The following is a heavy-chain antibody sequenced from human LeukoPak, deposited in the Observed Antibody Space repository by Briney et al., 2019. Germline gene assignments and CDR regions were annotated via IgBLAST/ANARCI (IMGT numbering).Heavy chain of an antibody. CDR1: GGSISTYY. CDR3: ARSGYYDSSS. Sequence: PSETLSLTCTVSGGSISTYYWSWIRQPPGKGLEWIGYIYYTGSTQYNTSLKSRVNISLDTSKNQFSLELSSVTAADTAVYYCARSGYYDSSSWGQGTLVTVSS. V-gene: IGHV4-59*08. CDR2: IYYTGST. D-gene: IGHD3-22*01. J-gene: IGHJ4*02.